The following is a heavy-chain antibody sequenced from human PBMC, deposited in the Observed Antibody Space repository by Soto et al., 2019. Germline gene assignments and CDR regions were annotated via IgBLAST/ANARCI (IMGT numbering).Heavy chain of an antibody. Sequence: EGQLLQSWGDLVQPRGALRLSCAGSGLTLRSYAMTWIRQTPEKGLEWVSTISGRSGVPSYADSVNGRFTVSRDNSKNTLYLQMNSLRPDDTAIYYCAKGGPFTGGFDPWGQGTLVTVAS. D-gene: IGHD3-16*01. CDR3: AKGGPFTGGFDP. J-gene: IGHJ5*02. CDR1: GLTLRSYA. V-gene: IGHV3-23*01. CDR2: ISGRSGVP.